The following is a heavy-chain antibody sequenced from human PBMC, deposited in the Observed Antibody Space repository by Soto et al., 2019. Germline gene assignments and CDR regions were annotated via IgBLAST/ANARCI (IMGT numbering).Heavy chain of an antibody. Sequence: GGSLRLSCAASGFTFSTFNMNWVRQAPGKGLEWVSSITNSAYTSYADSVKGRSTISRDNAKNSLYLQMNSLRAEDTAVYYCGLYDALFFDFWGQGALVTVSS. J-gene: IGHJ4*02. CDR1: GFTFSTFN. CDR3: GLYDALFFDF. CDR2: ITNSAYT. D-gene: IGHD2-8*01. V-gene: IGHV3-21*01.